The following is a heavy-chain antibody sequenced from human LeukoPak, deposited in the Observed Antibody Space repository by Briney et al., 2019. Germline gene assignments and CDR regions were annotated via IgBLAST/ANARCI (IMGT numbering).Heavy chain of an antibody. CDR2: IKLDGMEG. CDR1: GVTSRGYW. V-gene: IGHV3-7*01. D-gene: IGHD1-1*01. J-gene: IGHJ3*02. Sequence: GRSLRLSCAASGVTSRGYWVSWVREAPGPGLKGVANIKLDGMEGDYVDSVKGRFPISRANAKNSLFLQLNRLRAEDTAVYFCARDPSSGTYAFDIWGQGTMVTVAS. CDR3: ARDPSSGTYAFDI.